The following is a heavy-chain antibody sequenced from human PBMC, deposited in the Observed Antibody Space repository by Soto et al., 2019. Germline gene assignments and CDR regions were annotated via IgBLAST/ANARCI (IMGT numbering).Heavy chain of an antibody. CDR3: ARIKRGYSYGSIIDY. V-gene: IGHV4-59*12. Sequence: NPSETLSLTCTVSGGSINSFYWSWIRQPPGKGLEWIGYVFYSGSTTYNPSLQSRVTMSVDTSNNHFSLKLRSVTAADTAIYYCARIKRGYSYGSIIDYWGQGTLVTVSS. CDR2: VFYSGST. J-gene: IGHJ4*02. D-gene: IGHD5-18*01. CDR1: GGSINSFY.